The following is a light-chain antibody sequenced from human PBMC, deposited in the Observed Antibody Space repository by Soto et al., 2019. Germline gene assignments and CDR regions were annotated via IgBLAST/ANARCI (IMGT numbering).Light chain of an antibody. CDR2: DVS. Sequence: QSALTQPASVSGSPGQSITISCTGTSSDVGGYNSVSWYQQHPGKAPKLMIYDVSNRPSGVSNRFSGSKSGNTASLTISGLQAEDEANYYCNSDISSSNPYVFATGTKVTVL. CDR3: NSDISSSNPYV. V-gene: IGLV2-14*01. J-gene: IGLJ1*01. CDR1: SSDVGGYNS.